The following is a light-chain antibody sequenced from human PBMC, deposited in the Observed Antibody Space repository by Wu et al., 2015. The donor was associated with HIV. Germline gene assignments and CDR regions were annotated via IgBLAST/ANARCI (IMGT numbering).Light chain of an antibody. J-gene: IGKJ5*01. CDR3: QQRSNWLIT. CDR1: QSVSSY. Sequence: EIVLTQSPATLSLSPGERATLSCRASQSVSSYLAWYQQKPGQAPRLLIYETSNRAVGVPARFSGSASGTDFTLTISSLEPEDFAVYFCQQRSNWLITFGQGTRLDIK. CDR2: ETS. V-gene: IGKV3-11*01.